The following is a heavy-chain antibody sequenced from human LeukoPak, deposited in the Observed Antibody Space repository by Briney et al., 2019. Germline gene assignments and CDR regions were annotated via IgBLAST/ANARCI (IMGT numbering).Heavy chain of an antibody. CDR2: IFTTGST. CDR1: GGSINGGSYY. CDR3: ARAGQYSSGWSDFDY. V-gene: IGHV4-61*09. J-gene: IGHJ4*02. D-gene: IGHD6-19*01. Sequence: MSSETLSLTCSVSGGSINGGSYYWSWIRQPAGKPLEWIGHIFTTGSTSYNPSLRTRVTISVDTSKSQFSLKLSSVTAADTAVYYCARAGQYSSGWSDFDYWGQGTLVTVSS.